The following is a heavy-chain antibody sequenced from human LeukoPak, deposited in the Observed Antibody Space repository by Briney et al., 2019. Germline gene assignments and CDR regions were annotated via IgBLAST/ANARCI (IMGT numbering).Heavy chain of an antibody. CDR1: GFTFSSYG. V-gene: IGHV3-30*02. Sequence: PGRSLRLSCAASGFTFSSYGMHWVRQAPGKGLEWVAFIRYDGSNKYYADSVKGRFTIPRDNSKNTLYLQMNSLRAEDTAVYYCAKDHDDFPGSGYWGQGTLVTVSS. CDR2: IRYDGSNK. D-gene: IGHD3-3*01. CDR3: AKDHDDFPGSGY. J-gene: IGHJ4*02.